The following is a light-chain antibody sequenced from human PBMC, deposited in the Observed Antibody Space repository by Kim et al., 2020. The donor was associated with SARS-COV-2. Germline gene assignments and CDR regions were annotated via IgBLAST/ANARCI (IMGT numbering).Light chain of an antibody. CDR3: QHLSGYPIT. Sequence: ASVGDRVTITCRASQGISSYLAWYQQKPGTAPKLLIYTASTLQSGVPSRFSGSGSGTEFTLTIDSLQPEDFATYYCQHLSGYPITFGQGTRLEI. J-gene: IGKJ5*01. V-gene: IGKV1-9*01. CDR2: TAS. CDR1: QGISSY.